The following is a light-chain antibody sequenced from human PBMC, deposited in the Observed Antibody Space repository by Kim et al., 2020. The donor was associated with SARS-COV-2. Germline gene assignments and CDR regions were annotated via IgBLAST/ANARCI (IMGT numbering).Light chain of an antibody. J-gene: IGLJ2*01. CDR3: NSRDNSGNHLV. Sequence: SSELTQDPAVSVALGQTVRITCQGDSLRSYYASWYQQKPGQAPVLVIYGKNNRPSGIPDRFSGSSSGNTASLTITVAQAEDEADYYCNSRDNSGNHLVFG. CDR2: GKN. CDR1: SLRSYY. V-gene: IGLV3-19*01.